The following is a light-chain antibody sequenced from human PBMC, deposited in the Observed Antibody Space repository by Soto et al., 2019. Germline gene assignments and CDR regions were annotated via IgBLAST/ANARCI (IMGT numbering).Light chain of an antibody. CDR2: DAS. Sequence: EIVLTLSPATLSLYPGERATLSCRASQSVSSYLAWYQQKPGQAPRLLIYDASNRATGIPARFSGSGSGTDFTLTISSLEPEDFAVYYCQQRSNWPSITFGQGTRLEIK. V-gene: IGKV3-11*01. CDR1: QSVSSY. J-gene: IGKJ5*01. CDR3: QQRSNWPSIT.